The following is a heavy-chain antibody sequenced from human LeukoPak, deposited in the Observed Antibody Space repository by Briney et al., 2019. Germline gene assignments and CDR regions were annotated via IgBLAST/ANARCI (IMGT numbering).Heavy chain of an antibody. J-gene: IGHJ4*02. V-gene: IGHV4-59*01. D-gene: IGHD2-15*01. CDR3: ARDLLRSGFDS. CDR2: LYYSGST. Sequence: PSETLSLTCTVSGGSIISYYWSWIRQPPGKGLEWIGFLYYSGSTNYNPTLKSRVTISADTSKNEFSLKLSSVTAADTAVYYCARDLLRSGFDSWGQGTLVTVSS. CDR1: GGSIISYY.